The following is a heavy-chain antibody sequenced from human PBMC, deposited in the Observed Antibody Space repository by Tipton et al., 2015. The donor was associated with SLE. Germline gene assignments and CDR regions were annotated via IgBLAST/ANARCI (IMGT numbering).Heavy chain of an antibody. D-gene: IGHD3-10*01. CDR2: IYYSGST. CDR3: AREAFYYMGI. Sequence: TLSLTCPVSGGSISSGIYYSSWIRPPPAKGLEWIGCIYYSGSTNYNPSPKSRVTISVDTSKNQFSLKLSSVTAADTAVYYCAREAFYYMGIWGQGTMVTVSS. V-gene: IGHV4-61*01. CDR1: GGSISSGIYY. J-gene: IGHJ3*02.